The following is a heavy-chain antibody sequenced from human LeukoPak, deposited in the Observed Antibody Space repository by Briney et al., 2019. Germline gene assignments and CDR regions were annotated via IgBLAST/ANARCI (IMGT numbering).Heavy chain of an antibody. D-gene: IGHD2-8*02. CDR2: ISYDGSNK. Sequence: QPGGSLRLSCAASGFTFSSCAMHWVRQAPGKGLEWVAVISYDGSNKYYADSVKGRFTISRDNSKNTLYLQMNSLRAEDTAVYYCASARGVKDAFDIWGQGTMVTVSS. J-gene: IGHJ3*02. CDR1: GFTFSSCA. V-gene: IGHV3-30-3*01. CDR3: ASARGVKDAFDI.